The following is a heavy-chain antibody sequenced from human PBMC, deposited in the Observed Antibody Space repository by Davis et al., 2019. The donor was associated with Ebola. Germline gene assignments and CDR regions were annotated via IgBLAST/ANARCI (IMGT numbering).Heavy chain of an antibody. Sequence: GESLKISCAASGFTFSSYAMSWVRQAPGKGLEWVSGISGNGGNTYYADSVKGRFTISRDNSKSTLYLQMNSLRVEDTAVYYCMAGARGYWGQGTRVTVSS. CDR3: MAGARGY. CDR1: GFTFSSYA. D-gene: IGHD3-10*01. J-gene: IGHJ4*02. CDR2: ISGNGGNT. V-gene: IGHV3-23*01.